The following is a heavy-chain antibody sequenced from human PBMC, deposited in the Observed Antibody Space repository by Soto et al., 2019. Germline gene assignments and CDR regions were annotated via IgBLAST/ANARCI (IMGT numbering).Heavy chain of an antibody. CDR1: GYTFTGYY. Sequence: QVQLVQSGAEVKKPGASVKVSCKASGYTFTGYYMHWVRQAPGQGLEWMGWINPNSGGTNYAQKFQGGVTMTRDTSISTAYMELSRLRSEDTAVYYCARGSRTMVRGVGNWFDPWGQGTLVTVSS. J-gene: IGHJ5*02. V-gene: IGHV1-2*02. CDR3: ARGSRTMVRGVGNWFDP. CDR2: INPNSGGT. D-gene: IGHD3-10*01.